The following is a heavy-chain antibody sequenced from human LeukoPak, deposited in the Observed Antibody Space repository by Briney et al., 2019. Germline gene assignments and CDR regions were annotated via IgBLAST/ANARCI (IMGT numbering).Heavy chain of an antibody. D-gene: IGHD6-19*01. Sequence: ASVKVSCKASGYTFGNCGISWVRQAPGQGLEWMGWISAYNGQTKYAEKFQGRVTMTTDAPTSTANMELRSLRLNDTAVYYCARSRGQWLERVYYYYAMDVWGQGTTVTVSS. J-gene: IGHJ6*02. CDR2: ISAYNGQT. V-gene: IGHV1-18*01. CDR1: GYTFGNCG. CDR3: ARSRGQWLERVYYYYAMDV.